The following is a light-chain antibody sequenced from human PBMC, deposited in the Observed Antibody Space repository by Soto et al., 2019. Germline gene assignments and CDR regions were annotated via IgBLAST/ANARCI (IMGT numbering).Light chain of an antibody. V-gene: IGKV3-20*01. CDR1: QSVNSNY. Sequence: EIVLTQSPGTLSLSPGDRATLSCRASQSVNSNYLAWYQRKPGQAPRLLIYGASNRATDIPYRFSASGSGTDFTLTITRLEAEDFAVYYCQQYGRTPPTFGQGTKVEVK. J-gene: IGKJ1*01. CDR3: QQYGRTPPT. CDR2: GAS.